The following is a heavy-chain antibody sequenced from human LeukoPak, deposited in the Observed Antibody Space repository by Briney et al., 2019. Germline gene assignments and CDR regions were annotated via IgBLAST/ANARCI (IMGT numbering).Heavy chain of an antibody. CDR3: ARVVGIVVVPAAMRSQHTIDY. CDR2: IYHSGST. CDR1: GDSITSYY. V-gene: IGHV4-59*12. D-gene: IGHD2-2*01. Sequence: SETLSLTCTVSGDSITSYYWSWIRQPPGKGLEWIGYIYHSGSTYYNPSLKSRVTISVDRSKNQFSLKLSSVTAADTAVYYCARVVGIVVVPAAMRSQHTIDYWGQGTLVTVSS. J-gene: IGHJ4*02.